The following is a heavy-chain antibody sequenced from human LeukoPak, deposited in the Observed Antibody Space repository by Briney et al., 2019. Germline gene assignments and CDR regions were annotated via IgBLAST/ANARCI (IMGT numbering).Heavy chain of an antibody. CDR1: GFIFSNYW. V-gene: IGHV3-7*01. CDR2: IKQDGSEK. Sequence: GGSLRLSCAASGFIFSNYWMNWVRQVPGKGLEWVANIKQDGSEKNYVDSVKGRFTISRDNAKNSLYLQMNSLRAEDTAVYYCARDVRYHFDYWGQGTLVTVSS. J-gene: IGHJ4*02. D-gene: IGHD3-16*02. CDR3: ARDVRYHFDY.